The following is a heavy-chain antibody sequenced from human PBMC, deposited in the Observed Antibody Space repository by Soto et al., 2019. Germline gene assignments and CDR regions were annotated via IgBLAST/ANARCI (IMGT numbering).Heavy chain of an antibody. J-gene: IGHJ6*03. CDR3: AKVSRVQSSDFWSGYYRPSYYYCYMDV. D-gene: IGHD3-3*01. CDR1: GFTFDDYA. V-gene: IGHV3-9*01. CDR2: ISWNSGSI. Sequence: EVQLVESGGGLVQPGRSLRLSCAASGFTFDDYAMHWVRQAPGKGLERVSGISWNSGSIGYADSVKGRFTISRDNAKNSLYLERNSLRAEDTALYYCAKVSRVQSSDFWSGYYRPSYYYCYMDVWGKGTTVTVSS.